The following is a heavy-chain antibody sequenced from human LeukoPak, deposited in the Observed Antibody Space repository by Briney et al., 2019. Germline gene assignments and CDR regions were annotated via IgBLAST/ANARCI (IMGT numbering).Heavy chain of an antibody. J-gene: IGHJ4*02. CDR2: VNSDGSTT. CDR3: ARGYYSSSRIDY. CDR1: GFPFSNYW. V-gene: IGHV3-74*01. Sequence: GGSLRLSCAASGFPFSNYWMHWVRHAPGKGLVWVLRVNSDGSTTNYADSVKGRFTISRDNAENTLYMRMNSLRPEDTAVYYCARGYYSSSRIDYWGQGTLVTVSS. D-gene: IGHD6-13*01.